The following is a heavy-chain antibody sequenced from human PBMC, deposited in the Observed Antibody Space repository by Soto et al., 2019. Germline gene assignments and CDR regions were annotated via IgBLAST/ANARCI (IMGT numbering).Heavy chain of an antibody. J-gene: IGHJ5*02. CDR2: FDPEDGET. Sequence: ASVKVSCKASGGTFSSYTISWVRQAPGQGLEWMGGFDPEDGETIYAQKFQGRVTMTEDTSTDTAYMELSSLRSEDTAVYYCAWLGPAGWFDPWGQGTLVTVSS. V-gene: IGHV1-24*01. D-gene: IGHD3-10*01. CDR3: AWLGPAGWFDP. CDR1: GGTFSSYT.